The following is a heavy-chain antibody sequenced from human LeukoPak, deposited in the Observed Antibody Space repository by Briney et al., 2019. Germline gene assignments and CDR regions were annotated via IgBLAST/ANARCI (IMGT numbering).Heavy chain of an antibody. CDR3: ARTAMGSHWDYYVDV. V-gene: IGHV1-69*13. J-gene: IGHJ6*03. CDR2: IIPIFGTA. D-gene: IGHD5-18*01. Sequence: SVKVSCKASGGTFSSYAISWVRQAPGQGLEWMGGIIPIFGTANYAQKFQGRVTITADESTSTAYMELSSLRSEDTAVYYCARTAMGSHWDYYVDVWGKGTTVTVSS. CDR1: GGTFSSYA.